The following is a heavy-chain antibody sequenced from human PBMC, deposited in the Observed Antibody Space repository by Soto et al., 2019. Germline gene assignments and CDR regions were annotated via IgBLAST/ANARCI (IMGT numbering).Heavy chain of an antibody. V-gene: IGHV1-18*01. CDR2: ISAYNGNT. CDR1: GCTFINYG. J-gene: IGHJ4*02. D-gene: IGHD5-18*01. CDR3: ARTARGYSYGYADY. Sequence: QVQLVQSGAEVKKPGASVKVSCKASGCTFINYGVTWVRQAPGQGLEWMGWISAYNGNTNYAQKLQGRVTMTTDTSTSTAYMELRSLRSDDTAMYYCARTARGYSYGYADYWGQGTLVTVSS.